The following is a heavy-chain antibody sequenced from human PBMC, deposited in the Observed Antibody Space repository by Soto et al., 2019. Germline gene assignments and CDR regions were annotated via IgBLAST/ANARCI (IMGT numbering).Heavy chain of an antibody. Sequence: SETLSLTCTVSGGSISSGDYYWSWIRQPPGKGLEWIGYIYYSGSTYYNPSLKSPVSISADTSKNQFSLKLNSVTAADTAVYYCARVGRGAADSWGQGTLVT. D-gene: IGHD6-25*01. CDR3: ARVGRGAADS. J-gene: IGHJ5*01. CDR1: GGSISSGDYY. CDR2: IYYSGST. V-gene: IGHV4-30-4*01.